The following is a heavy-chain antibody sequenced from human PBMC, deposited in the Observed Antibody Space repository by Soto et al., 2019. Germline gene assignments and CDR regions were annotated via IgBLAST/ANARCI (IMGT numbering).Heavy chain of an antibody. CDR2: INHSGST. D-gene: IGHD2-2*01. V-gene: IGHV4-34*01. J-gene: IGHJ4*02. CDR3: ARVKRVPFQLTPLSCPYFDY. Sequence: SETLSLTCAVYGGSFSGYYRSWIRQPPGKGLEWIGEINHSGSTNYNPSLKSRVTISVDTSKNQFSLKLSSVTAADTAVYYCARVKRVPFQLTPLSCPYFDYWGQGTLVTVSS. CDR1: GGSFSGYY.